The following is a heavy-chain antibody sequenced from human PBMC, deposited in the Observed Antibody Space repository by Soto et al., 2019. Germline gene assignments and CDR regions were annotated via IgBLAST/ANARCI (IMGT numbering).Heavy chain of an antibody. Sequence: QVQLVQSGAEVKKPGASVKVSCKASGYTFTSYGISWVRQAPGQGLEWMGWISAYNGNTNYAQKLQGRVTMTTDASTSTAYMELRSLRSDDTAVYYCARSLGRRYFDWLLFPFDYWGQGTLVTVSS. J-gene: IGHJ4*02. V-gene: IGHV1-18*01. CDR2: ISAYNGNT. D-gene: IGHD3-9*01. CDR3: ARSLGRRYFDWLLFPFDY. CDR1: GYTFTSYG.